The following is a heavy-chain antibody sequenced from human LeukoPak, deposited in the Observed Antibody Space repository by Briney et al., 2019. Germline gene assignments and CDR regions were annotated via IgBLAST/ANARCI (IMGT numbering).Heavy chain of an antibody. CDR1: GFTFSSYG. D-gene: IGHD6-19*01. J-gene: IGHJ1*01. CDR2: IRYDGSNK. Sequence: GGSLRLSCAASGFTFSSYGMHWVRQAPGKGLEWVAFIRYDGSNKYYADSVKGRFTISRDNSNNTLFLHLNSLRGEDTAVYYCTRNSGWYGLSWGQGTLVTVS. CDR3: TRNSGWYGLS. V-gene: IGHV3-30*02.